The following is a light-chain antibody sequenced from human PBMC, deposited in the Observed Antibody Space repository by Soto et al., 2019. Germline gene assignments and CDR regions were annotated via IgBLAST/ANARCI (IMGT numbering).Light chain of an antibody. V-gene: IGLV2-14*01. CDR1: SIDVSGYNY. J-gene: IGLJ1*01. CDR2: EVS. CDR3: TSHTSSSTLDV. Sequence: ARSSPASVSESLGVLTTTSCTGTSIDVSGYNYAPRYQQHPGKATKLMIYEVSKRPFGVPNRFSGSKSGNTASLTISGLQAEDEADYYCTSHTSSSTLDVFGTGTKGTVL.